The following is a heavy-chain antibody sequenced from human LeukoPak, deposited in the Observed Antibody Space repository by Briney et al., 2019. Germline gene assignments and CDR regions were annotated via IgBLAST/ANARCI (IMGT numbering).Heavy chain of an antibody. CDR1: GFSVSNNY. V-gene: IGHV3-53*01. CDR2: IYSAGSS. Sequence: QPGGSLRLSCEASGFSVSNNYMSWVRQAPGKGLEWVSVIYSAGSSLYAESVRGRFTISRDYSTNTLSLQMNSLRAEDTAVYYCARDRSYHDSSGYSWKLESWGQGTLVTVSS. D-gene: IGHD3-22*01. CDR3: ARDRSYHDSSGYSWKLES. J-gene: IGHJ4*02.